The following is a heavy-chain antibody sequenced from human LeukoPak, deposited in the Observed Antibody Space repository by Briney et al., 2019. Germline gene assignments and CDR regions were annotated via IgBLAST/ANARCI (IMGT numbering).Heavy chain of an antibody. CDR3: ARGHDDYVWGSYRPFDY. CDR2: ISSSSSYI. Sequence: GGSLRLSCAASGFTFSSYSMNWVRQAPGEGLEWVSSISSSSSYIYYADSVKGRFTISRDNAKNSLYLQMNSLRAEDTAVYYCARGHDDYVWGSYRPFDYWGQGTLVTVSS. D-gene: IGHD3-16*02. V-gene: IGHV3-21*01. J-gene: IGHJ4*02. CDR1: GFTFSSYS.